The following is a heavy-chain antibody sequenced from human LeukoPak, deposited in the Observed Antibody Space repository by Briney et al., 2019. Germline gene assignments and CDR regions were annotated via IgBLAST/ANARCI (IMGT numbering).Heavy chain of an antibody. Sequence: PSETLSLTCAVYGGSFSGYYWSWIRQPAGKGLEWIGRIYTSGSTNYNPSLKSRVTMSVDTSKNQFSLKLSSVTAADTAVYYCARDSSSWYGGFDYWGQGTLVTVSS. CDR2: IYTSGST. J-gene: IGHJ4*02. CDR3: ARDSSSWYGGFDY. D-gene: IGHD6-13*01. CDR1: GGSFSGYY. V-gene: IGHV4-59*10.